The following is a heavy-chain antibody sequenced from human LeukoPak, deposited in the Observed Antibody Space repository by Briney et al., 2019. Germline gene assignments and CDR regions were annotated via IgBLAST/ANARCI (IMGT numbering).Heavy chain of an antibody. CDR2: IRSKANSYAT. CDR1: GFTFSGSA. CDR3: AKGQLLWLYCPFDY. J-gene: IGHJ4*02. D-gene: IGHD3-10*01. V-gene: IGHV3-73*01. Sequence: GGSLRLSCAASGFTFSGSAMHWVRQASGKGLEWVGRIRSKANSYATAYAASVKGRFTISRDDSKNTLYLQMNSLRAEDTAVYYCAKGQLLWLYCPFDYWGQGTLVTVSS.